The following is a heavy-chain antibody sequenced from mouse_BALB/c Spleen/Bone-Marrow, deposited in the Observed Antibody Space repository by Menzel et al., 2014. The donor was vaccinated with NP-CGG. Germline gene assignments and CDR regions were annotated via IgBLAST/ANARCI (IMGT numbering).Heavy chain of an antibody. J-gene: IGHJ4*01. V-gene: IGHV2-9*02. CDR2: IWAGGST. CDR3: ARPTPRYFAMDY. CDR1: GFSLTSYG. D-gene: IGHD6-1*01. Sequence: VKVVESGPGLVAPSQSLSITGTVSGFSLTSYGVHWVRQPPGKGLEWLGVIWAGGSTNYNSALMSRLSISKDNSKSQVFLKMNSLQTDDTAMYYCARPTPRYFAMDYWGQGTSVTVSS.